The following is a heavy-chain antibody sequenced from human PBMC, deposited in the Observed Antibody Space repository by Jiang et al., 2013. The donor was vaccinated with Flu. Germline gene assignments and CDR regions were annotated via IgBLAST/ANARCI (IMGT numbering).Heavy chain of an antibody. CDR2: IYSGGNT. CDR1: GFIVSNNY. J-gene: IGHJ4*02. CDR3: ARDGGYANTFADFDY. V-gene: IGHV3-53*01. D-gene: IGHD2-15*01. Sequence: VQLLESGGGVVQPGGSLRLSCAAAGFIVSNNYMSWVRQAPGKGLEWVSVIYSGGNTYYADSVKGRFTTSRDNSKNTLYLQMNSLRAEDTAVYYCARDGGYANTFADFDYWGQGTLVTVSS.